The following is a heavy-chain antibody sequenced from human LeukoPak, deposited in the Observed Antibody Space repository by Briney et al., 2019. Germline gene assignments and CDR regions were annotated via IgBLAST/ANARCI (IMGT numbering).Heavy chain of an antibody. CDR3: ARIPSMVRGVIPYGMDV. Sequence: ASVKVSCTGSGYTFTSYDINWVRHGTGQGLEWMGLMNLNSGNTGYAQKFQGRVTMTRNTSISTAYMELSILRSENTAVYYCARIPSMVRGVIPYGMDVWGQGTTVTVSS. V-gene: IGHV1-8*01. D-gene: IGHD3-10*01. J-gene: IGHJ6*02. CDR2: MNLNSGNT. CDR1: GYTFTSYD.